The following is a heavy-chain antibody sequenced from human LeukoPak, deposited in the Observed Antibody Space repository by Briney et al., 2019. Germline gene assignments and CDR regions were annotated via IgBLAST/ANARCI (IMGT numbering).Heavy chain of an antibody. J-gene: IGHJ3*02. CDR2: IYYSGST. CDR1: GGSISSGGYY. Sequence: PSQTLSLTCTVSGGSISSGGYYWSRIRQHPGKGLEWIGYIYYSGSTYYNPSLKSRVTISVDTSKNQFSLKLSSVTAADTAVYYCATEPRVDYGSGNPYAFDIWGQGTMVTVSS. V-gene: IGHV4-31*03. CDR3: ATEPRVDYGSGNPYAFDI. D-gene: IGHD3-10*01.